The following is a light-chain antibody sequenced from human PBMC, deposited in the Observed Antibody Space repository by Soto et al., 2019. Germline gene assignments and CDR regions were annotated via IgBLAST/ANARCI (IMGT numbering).Light chain of an antibody. CDR2: GAS. CDR1: QSVSSN. J-gene: IGKJ3*01. CDR3: QRYNKWPLFT. Sequence: EIVMTQSPATLSVSPGERATLSCRASQSVSSNLAWYQQRRGQAPRLLIYGASTRATGIPARFSGSGSGTEFTLTISSLQSEDFAVYYCQRYNKWPLFTFGLGTRVDMK. V-gene: IGKV3-15*01.